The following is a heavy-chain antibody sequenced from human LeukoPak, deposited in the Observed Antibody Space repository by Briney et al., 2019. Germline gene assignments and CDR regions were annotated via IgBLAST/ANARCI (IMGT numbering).Heavy chain of an antibody. J-gene: IGHJ4*02. CDR1: GFTFSDYY. V-gene: IGHV3-11*01. CDR2: ISNNGDII. D-gene: IGHD6-6*01. Sequence: GGSLRLSCATSGFTFSDYYFSWSRQAPGKGLEWISYISNNGDIIYYSDSVKGRFTISRDNAKNSLYLQMTSLRAADTAIYYCARDVAEDFSSSTFDYWGQGTLVTVSS. CDR3: ARDVAEDFSSSTFDY.